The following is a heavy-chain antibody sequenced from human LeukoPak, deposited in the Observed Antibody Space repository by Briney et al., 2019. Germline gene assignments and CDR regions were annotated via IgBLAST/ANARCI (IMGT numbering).Heavy chain of an antibody. V-gene: IGHV4-34*01. CDR2: INHSGST. CDR1: GGSFSGYY. Sequence: SETLSLTCAVYGGSFSGYYWSWIRQPPGRGLEWIGEINHSGSTNYNPSLKSRVTISVDTSKNQFSLKLSSVTAADTAVYYCATLGGSRSTPYYYYYMDVWGKGTTVTVSS. D-gene: IGHD2-15*01. CDR3: ATLGGSRSTPYYYYYMDV. J-gene: IGHJ6*03.